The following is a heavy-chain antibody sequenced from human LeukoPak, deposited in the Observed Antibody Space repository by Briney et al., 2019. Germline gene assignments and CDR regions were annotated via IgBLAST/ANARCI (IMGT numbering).Heavy chain of an antibody. D-gene: IGHD2-2*01. CDR3: ARSGGYCSSTSCYGLAYGMDV. J-gene: IGHJ6*02. V-gene: IGHV3-53*01. Sequence: GGSLRLSCAASGFTVSSNYMSWVRQAPGKGLEWVSVIYSGGSTYYADSVKGRFTISRDNYKNTLYLQMNSLRAEDTAVYYCARSGGYCSSTSCYGLAYGMDVWGQGTTVTVSS. CDR2: IYSGGST. CDR1: GFTVSSNY.